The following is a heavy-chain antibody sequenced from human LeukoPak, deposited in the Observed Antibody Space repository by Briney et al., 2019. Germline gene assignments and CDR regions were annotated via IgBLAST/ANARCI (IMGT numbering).Heavy chain of an antibody. J-gene: IGHJ3*02. Sequence: SETLSLTCAVCGGSFSGYYWSWIRQPPGKGLEWIGEINHSGSTNYNPSLKSRVTISVDTSKNQFSLKLSSVTAADTAVYYCASFLESDNAFDIWGQGTMVTVSS. D-gene: IGHD3-3*01. CDR1: GGSFSGYY. CDR2: INHSGST. V-gene: IGHV4-34*01. CDR3: ASFLESDNAFDI.